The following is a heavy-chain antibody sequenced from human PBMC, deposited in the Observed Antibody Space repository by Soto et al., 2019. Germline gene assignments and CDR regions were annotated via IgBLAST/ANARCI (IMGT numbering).Heavy chain of an antibody. CDR3: ARRGYCSSTSCYTGDDAFDI. CDR1: GGSISSSSYY. D-gene: IGHD2-2*02. Sequence: SETLSLTCTVSGGSISSSSYYWGWIRQPPGKGLEWIGSIYYSGSTYYNRSLKSRVTISVDTSKNQFSLKLSSVTAADTAVYYCARRGYCSSTSCYTGDDAFDIWGQGTMVTVSS. V-gene: IGHV4-39*01. CDR2: IYYSGST. J-gene: IGHJ3*02.